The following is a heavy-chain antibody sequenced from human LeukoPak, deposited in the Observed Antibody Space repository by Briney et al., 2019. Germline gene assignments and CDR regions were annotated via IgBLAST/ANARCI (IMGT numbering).Heavy chain of an antibody. V-gene: IGHV5-51*01. Sequence: GESLKISCKGSGYSFTDYWIGWVRQMPGKGLQWMAIIYPDDSDIRYSPSFQGQVTISADKSINTAYLQWSSLKASDTAIYYCARAAVLDYWAQGTLVTVSS. CDR3: ARAAVLDY. J-gene: IGHJ4*02. D-gene: IGHD2-15*01. CDR2: IYPDDSDI. CDR1: GYSFTDYW.